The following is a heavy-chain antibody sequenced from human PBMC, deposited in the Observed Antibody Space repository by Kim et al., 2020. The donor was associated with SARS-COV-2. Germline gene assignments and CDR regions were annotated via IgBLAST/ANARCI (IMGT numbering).Heavy chain of an antibody. CDR2: SYTT. V-gene: IGHV3-72*01. D-gene: IGHD3-16*01. J-gene: IGHJ5*02. Sequence: SYTTEYAASVKGRFTISRDDAKNSLYLQMNSLKTEDTAVYYCARVGGSNPWGQGTLVTVSS. CDR3: ARVGGSNP.